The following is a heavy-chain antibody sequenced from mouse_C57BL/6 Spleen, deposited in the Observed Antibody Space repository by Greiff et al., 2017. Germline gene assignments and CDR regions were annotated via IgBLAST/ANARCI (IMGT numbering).Heavy chain of an antibody. J-gene: IGHJ2*01. CDR3: AKIYDGYYGNFDY. V-gene: IGHV1-7*01. CDR2: INPSSGYT. Sequence: QVQLQQSGAELAKPGASVKLSCKASGYTFTSYWMHWVKQRPGQGLEWIGYINPSSGYTKYNQKFKDKATLTADKSSSTAYMQLSSLTYEDSAVYYCAKIYDGYYGNFDYWSQGTTLAVSS. D-gene: IGHD2-3*01. CDR1: GYTFTSYW.